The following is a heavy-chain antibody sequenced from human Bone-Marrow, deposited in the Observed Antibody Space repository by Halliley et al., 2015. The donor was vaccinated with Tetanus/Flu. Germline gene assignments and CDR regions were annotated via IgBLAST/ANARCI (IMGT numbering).Heavy chain of an antibody. Sequence: GLGWVGEIYHRGSPNYNPSLKSRVPISVDKAKNQFSRKLSSVTAADTAVYYCAVYDILTGLGYWGQGTLVTVSS. D-gene: IGHD3-9*01. V-gene: IGHV4-4*02. J-gene: IGHJ4*02. CDR3: AVYDILTGLGY. CDR2: IYHRGSP.